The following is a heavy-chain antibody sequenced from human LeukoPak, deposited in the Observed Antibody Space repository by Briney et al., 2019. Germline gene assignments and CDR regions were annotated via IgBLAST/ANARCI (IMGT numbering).Heavy chain of an antibody. CDR2: ITGGGSST. CDR3: AKGTYDFWSGYHEYYYYGMDV. CDR1: GFTFSNYA. J-gene: IGHJ6*02. Sequence: GGSLRLSCAASGFTFSNYAMAWVRQSPGKGLEWISTITGGGSSTYYADSVKGRFTISRDNSKNTLYLQMNSLRAEDTAVYYCAKGTYDFWSGYHEYYYYGMDVWGQGTTVTVSS. D-gene: IGHD3-3*01. V-gene: IGHV3-23*01.